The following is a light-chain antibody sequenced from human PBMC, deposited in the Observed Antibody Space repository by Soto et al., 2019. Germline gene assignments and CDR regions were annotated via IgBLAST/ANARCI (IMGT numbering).Light chain of an antibody. V-gene: IGLV1-40*01. CDR1: SSNLGAGYD. Sequence: QSVLTQPPSVSGAPGQRVTLSCTGNSSNLGAGYDVHWYQQVPGAAPKLVIFGNRNRPSGVPERFSGSKSGTSASLAITGLQAEDEAHYYCQAYDYSLTASVFGGGTKLTVL. J-gene: IGLJ3*02. CDR3: QAYDYSLTASV. CDR2: GNR.